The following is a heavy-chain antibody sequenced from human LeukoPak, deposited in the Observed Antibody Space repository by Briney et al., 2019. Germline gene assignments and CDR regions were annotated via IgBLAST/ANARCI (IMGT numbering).Heavy chain of an antibody. V-gene: IGHV4-38-2*02. J-gene: IGHJ4*02. Sequence: PSETLSLTRTVSGYSISSGYYWGWIRQPPGKGLEWIGSIYHSGSTYYNPSHKSRVTISVDTSKNQFSLKLSSVTAADTAVYYCARGRGSPEYYFDYWGQGTLVTVSS. CDR3: ARGRGSPEYYFDY. CDR1: GYSISSGYY. D-gene: IGHD3-16*01. CDR2: IYHSGST.